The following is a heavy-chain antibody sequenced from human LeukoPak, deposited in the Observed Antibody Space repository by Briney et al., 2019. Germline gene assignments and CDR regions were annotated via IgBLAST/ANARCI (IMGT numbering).Heavy chain of an antibody. CDR2: IYTSGST. Sequence: SQTLSLTCTVSGGSISSGSYYWSWIRQPAGKGLEWIGRIYTSGSTNYNPSLKSRVTISVDTSKNQFSLKLSSVTAADTAVYYCARIPYYYDSSGQGAFDIWGQGTMVTVSS. D-gene: IGHD3-22*01. J-gene: IGHJ3*02. CDR3: ARIPYYYDSSGQGAFDI. V-gene: IGHV4-61*02. CDR1: GGSISSGSYY.